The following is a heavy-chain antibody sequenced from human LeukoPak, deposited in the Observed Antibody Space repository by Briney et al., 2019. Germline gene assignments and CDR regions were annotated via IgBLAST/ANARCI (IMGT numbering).Heavy chain of an antibody. CDR1: GFTFSGYE. CDR3: ARERTSHWFGGWRNTVNY. Sequence: GGSLRLSCVVSGFTFSGYEMNWVRQAPGKGTEWDSYISGDGDTVYYADSVKGRFTVSRDNAKNSLYLQMNSLRAEDTAVYFCARERTSHWFGGWRNTVNYWGQGTLVTVSS. J-gene: IGHJ4*02. D-gene: IGHD6-19*01. CDR2: ISGDGDTV. V-gene: IGHV3-48*03.